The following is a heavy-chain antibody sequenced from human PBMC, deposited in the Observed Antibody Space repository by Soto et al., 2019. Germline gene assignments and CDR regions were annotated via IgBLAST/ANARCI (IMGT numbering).Heavy chain of an antibody. CDR3: ARGMIVVVIGYYGMDV. CDR2: IIPIFGTA. CDR1: GGTFSSYA. D-gene: IGHD3-22*01. Sequence: ASVKVSCKASGGTFSSYAISWVRQAPGQGLEWMGGIIPIFGTANYAQKFQGRVTITADESTSTAYMELSSLRSEDTAVYYCARGMIVVVIGYYGMDVWGQGTTVTVSS. V-gene: IGHV1-69*13. J-gene: IGHJ6*02.